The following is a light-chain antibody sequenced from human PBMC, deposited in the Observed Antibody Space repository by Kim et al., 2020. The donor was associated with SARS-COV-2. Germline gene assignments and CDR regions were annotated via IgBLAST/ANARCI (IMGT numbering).Light chain of an antibody. CDR2: GKY. J-gene: IGLJ3*02. Sequence: ALGQTVRLTWQGDSLRNYYATWYQQRPGQAPTLVLYGKYDRPSGIPDRFSGSASGNIASLTITGAQAEDEGDYYCSSRDSTGDHVVFGGGTKLTVL. CDR3: SSRDSTGDHVV. CDR1: SLRNYY. V-gene: IGLV3-19*01.